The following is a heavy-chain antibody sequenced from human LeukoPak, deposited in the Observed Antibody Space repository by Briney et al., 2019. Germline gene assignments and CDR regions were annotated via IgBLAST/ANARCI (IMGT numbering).Heavy chain of an antibody. Sequence: SETLSLTCTVSGGSISSGSYYWSWIRQPAGKGLEWIGRIYTSGSTNYNPSLKSRVTISVDTSKNQFSLKLSSVTAADTAVYYCARGYPGINWFDPWGQGALVTVSP. CDR2: IYTSGST. V-gene: IGHV4-61*02. CDR1: GGSISSGSYY. CDR3: ARGYPGINWFDP. J-gene: IGHJ5*02. D-gene: IGHD6-13*01.